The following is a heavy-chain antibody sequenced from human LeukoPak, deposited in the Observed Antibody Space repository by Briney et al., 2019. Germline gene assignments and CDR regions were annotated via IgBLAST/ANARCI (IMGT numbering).Heavy chain of an antibody. Sequence: PGGSLTLSCAASEFTFSSYGMHWVRQAPGKGLEWVAGIWYDGNNKYYADSVKGRISISRDNSKNTLYLQMNSLRAEDTAVYYCARDGGSGTPISYFDYWGQGTLVTVSS. CDR3: ARDGGSGTPISYFDY. CDR2: IWYDGNNK. D-gene: IGHD3-10*01. J-gene: IGHJ4*02. V-gene: IGHV3-33*01. CDR1: EFTFSSYG.